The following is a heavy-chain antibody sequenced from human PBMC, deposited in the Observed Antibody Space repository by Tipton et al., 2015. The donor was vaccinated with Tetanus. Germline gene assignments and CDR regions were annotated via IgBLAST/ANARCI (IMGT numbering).Heavy chain of an antibody. CDR1: GYTFTSYG. CDR2: ISAYNGNT. CDR3: ARDPRNGIAAAAWVDP. Sequence: QSGAEVKKLGASVKVSCKASGYTFTSYGISWVRQAPGQGLEWMGWISAYNGNTNYAQKLQGRVTMTTDTSTSTAYMELRSLRSDDTAVYYCARDPRNGIAAAAWVDPWGQGTLVTVSS. V-gene: IGHV1-18*01. D-gene: IGHD6-13*01. J-gene: IGHJ5*02.